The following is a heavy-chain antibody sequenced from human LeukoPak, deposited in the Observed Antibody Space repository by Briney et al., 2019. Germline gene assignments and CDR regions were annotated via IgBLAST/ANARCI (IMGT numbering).Heavy chain of an antibody. Sequence: SETLSLTCTVSGGSISSSSYYWGWIRQPPGKGLEWIGNIYYSGSTYYNPSLKSRVTISVDTSKNQFSLKLTSVTAADTAVYFCARNSYSGYAGHWGQGTLVTVSS. V-gene: IGHV4-39*01. CDR3: ARNSYSGYAGH. CDR2: IYYSGST. CDR1: GGSISSSSYY. J-gene: IGHJ4*02. D-gene: IGHD5-12*01.